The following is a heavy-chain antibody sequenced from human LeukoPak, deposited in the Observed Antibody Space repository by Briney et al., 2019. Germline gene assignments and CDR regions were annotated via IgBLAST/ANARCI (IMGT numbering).Heavy chain of an antibody. CDR3: ASLGTGDYFDY. V-gene: IGHV3-53*01. CDR1: GFTVSSNY. J-gene: IGHJ4*02. D-gene: IGHD3-10*01. Sequence: GGSLRLSCAASGFTVSSNYMSWVRQAPGKGLEWVSVIYSGGSTYYADSVKGRFTISRGNSKNTLYLQMNSLRAEDTAAYYCASLGTGDYFDYWGQGTLVTVSS. CDR2: IYSGGST.